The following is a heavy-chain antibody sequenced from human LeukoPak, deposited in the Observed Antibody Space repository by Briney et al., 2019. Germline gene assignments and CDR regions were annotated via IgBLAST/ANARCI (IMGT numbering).Heavy chain of an antibody. CDR2: INHSGST. V-gene: IGHV4-34*01. J-gene: IGHJ4*02. CDR3: AREGPYYFDY. CDR1: GGSFSGYY. Sequence: SETLSLTCAVYGGSFSGYYWSWIRQPPGKGLEWIGEINHSGSTNYNPSLKSRVTISVDTSKNQFSLKLSSVTAADTAVYYCAREGPYYFDYWGQGTLVTVSP.